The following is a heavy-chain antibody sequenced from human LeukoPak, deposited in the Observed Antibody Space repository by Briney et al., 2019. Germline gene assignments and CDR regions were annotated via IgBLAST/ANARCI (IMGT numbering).Heavy chain of an antibody. Sequence: GRSLRLSCAASGFTFSSYGMHWVRQAPGKGLEWVAVIWYDGSNKYYADSVKGRFTISRDNSKNTLYLQMNSLKAEDTAVYYCPRELGDFDYWGQGTLVTVSS. J-gene: IGHJ4*02. D-gene: IGHD3-16*01. CDR2: IWYDGSNK. CDR3: PRELGDFDY. V-gene: IGHV3-33*01. CDR1: GFTFSSYG.